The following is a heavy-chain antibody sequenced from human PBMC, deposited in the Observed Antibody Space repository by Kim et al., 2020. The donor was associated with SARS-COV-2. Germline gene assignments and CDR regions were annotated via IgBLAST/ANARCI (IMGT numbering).Heavy chain of an antibody. D-gene: IGHD3-3*01. CDR1: GGSISSYY. J-gene: IGHJ6*02. Sequence: SETLSLTCTVSGGSISSYYWSWIRQSPGKGLEWIGYIYYSGSTNYNPSLKSRVTISVDTSKNQFSLKLSSVTAADTAVYYCAREGYDFWSGYYLGRGYGMDVWGQGTTVTVSS. V-gene: IGHV4-59*13. CDR3: AREGYDFWSGYYLGRGYGMDV. CDR2: IYYSGST.